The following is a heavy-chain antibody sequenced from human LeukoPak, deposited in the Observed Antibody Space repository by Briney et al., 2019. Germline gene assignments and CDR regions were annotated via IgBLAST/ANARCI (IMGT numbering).Heavy chain of an antibody. CDR2: IYYSGST. J-gene: IGHJ5*02. D-gene: IGHD6-19*01. CDR1: GGSISSHY. CDR3: ARHESGAVAGYGAWFDP. Sequence: SETLSLTCTVSGGSISSHYWGWIRQPPGKGLEWIGYIYYSGSTNYNPSLKSRVTISVDTSKNQFSLKLSSVTAADTAVYYCARHESGAVAGYGAWFDPWGQGTLVTVSS. V-gene: IGHV4-59*08.